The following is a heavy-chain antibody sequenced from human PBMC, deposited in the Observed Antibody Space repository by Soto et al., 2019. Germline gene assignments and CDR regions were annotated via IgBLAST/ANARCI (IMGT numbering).Heavy chain of an antibody. CDR2: AYYSEST. CDR1: GGSIRSSTYQ. Sequence: SETLSLTCTVSGGSIRSSTYQWGWIRQPPGRGLEWIGSAYYSESTYYNPSLKSRVAVSVDTSKNQFSLKVTSVTAADTAVYYCASSLLSPYYYYGMDVWGQGTTVTVSS. J-gene: IGHJ6*02. CDR3: ASSLLSPYYYYGMDV. V-gene: IGHV4-39*01. D-gene: IGHD2-21*01.